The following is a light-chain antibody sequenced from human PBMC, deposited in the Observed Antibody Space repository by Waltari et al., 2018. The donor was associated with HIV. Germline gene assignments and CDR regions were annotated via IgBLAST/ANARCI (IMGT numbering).Light chain of an antibody. J-gene: IGLJ2*01. V-gene: IGLV2-8*01. CDR3: SSYAGSNNLGV. Sequence: QSALTQPPSASGSPGQSVTISCTGTSSDVGGYDYVSWYQQHPGKAPKLLIYEVNKRPAGVLDRFSGSKSGNTASLTVSGLQSEDEADYYCSSYAGSNNLGVFGGGTKLTVL. CDR1: SSDVGGYDY. CDR2: EVN.